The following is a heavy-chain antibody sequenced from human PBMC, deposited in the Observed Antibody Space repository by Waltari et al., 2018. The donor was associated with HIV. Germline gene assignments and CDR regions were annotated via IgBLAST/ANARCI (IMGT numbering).Heavy chain of an antibody. D-gene: IGHD2-21*02. V-gene: IGHV4-39*01. J-gene: IGHJ4*02. Sequence: QLQLQESGPGLVKPSETLSLTCTVSGGSISSTYHYWGWIRQPPGKGLEGMGSIYYSGTTYHNPSLKIRVTISVDTSKNQFSLKLSSVTAADTAVYYCARLEGLRGGDLIDSWGQGTLVTVSS. CDR2: IYYSGTT. CDR1: GGSISSTYHY. CDR3: ARLEGLRGGDLIDS.